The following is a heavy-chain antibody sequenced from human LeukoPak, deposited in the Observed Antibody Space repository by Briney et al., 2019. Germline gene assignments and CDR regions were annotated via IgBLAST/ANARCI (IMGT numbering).Heavy chain of an antibody. CDR3: ARDLNV. CDR2: INSDGSST. CDR1: GFTFSNYW. J-gene: IGHJ6*02. V-gene: IGHV3-74*01. Sequence: GGSLRLSCAASGFTFSNYWMHWVRQAPGKGLVWVSGINSDGSSTTYADSVKGRFTISRDNAKNTLYLQMNSLRAEDTAVYYCARDLNVWGQGTTVTVSS.